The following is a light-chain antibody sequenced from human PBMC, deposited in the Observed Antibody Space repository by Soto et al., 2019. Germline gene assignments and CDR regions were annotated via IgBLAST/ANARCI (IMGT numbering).Light chain of an antibody. Sequence: EIVITQSPATLSVSPGERATLSCRASQSVSSTVAWYQQKFGQAPRLLIYSASTRATGVPVRFSGSGSGTDFTLTITSLQSEDFGVYYCQQYKDWPTTFGQGTKVDIK. CDR2: SAS. J-gene: IGKJ1*01. CDR1: QSVSST. CDR3: QQYKDWPTT. V-gene: IGKV3-15*01.